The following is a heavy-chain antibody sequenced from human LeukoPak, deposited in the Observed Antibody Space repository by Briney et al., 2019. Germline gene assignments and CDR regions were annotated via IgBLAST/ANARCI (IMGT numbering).Heavy chain of an antibody. CDR3: AGAPNRHYFDY. CDR1: SGSITSYY. J-gene: IGHJ4*02. CDR2: IYYTGTT. V-gene: IGHV4-59*01. Sequence: SETLSLTCTVSSGSITSYYWSWIRQPPGKGLEYIGHIYYTGTTDYNPSLKSRVTMSVDTSKNQFSPRLISVTASDTAVYFCAGAPNRHYFDYWGQGTLVAVSS.